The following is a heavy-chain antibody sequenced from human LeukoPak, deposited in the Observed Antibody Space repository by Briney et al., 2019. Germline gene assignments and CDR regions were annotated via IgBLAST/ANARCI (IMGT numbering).Heavy chain of an antibody. CDR2: IYNDGTT. Sequence: GGSLRLSCAASGFTVSSNYMSWVRQAPGKGLEWVSSIYNDGTTYYADSVKDRFTISRDNSNTLYLQMNSLRAEDMAVYFCARVITVHHYYYYYMDLWGKGTTV. CDR1: GFTVSSNY. V-gene: IGHV3-66*01. J-gene: IGHJ6*03. CDR3: ARVITVHHYYYYYMDL.